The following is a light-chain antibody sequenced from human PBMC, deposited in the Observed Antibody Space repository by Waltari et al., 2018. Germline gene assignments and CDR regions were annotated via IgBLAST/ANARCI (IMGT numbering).Light chain of an antibody. J-gene: IGKJ4*01. CDR1: PSVLSSSNNKNY. CDR3: QQYYGSPLT. CDR2: WAS. V-gene: IGKV4-1*01. Sequence: DIVMTQSPDSLAVSLGGRATITSMSSPSVLSSSNNKNYLAWYQQKPGQPPKLLIYWASTRESGVPDRFSGGGSGTDFTLTISSLQAEDVAVYYCQQYYGSPLTFGGGTKVEIK.